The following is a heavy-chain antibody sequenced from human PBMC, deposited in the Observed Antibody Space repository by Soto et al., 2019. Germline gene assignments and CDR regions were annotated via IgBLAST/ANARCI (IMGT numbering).Heavy chain of an antibody. CDR2: IYNRGST. D-gene: IGHD4-17*01. CDR1: GGSISSYY. CDR3: ARDRPSYGTTPYYYGMEV. Sequence: QVQLQESGPGLVKPSETLSLTCTVSGGSISSYYWSWIRQAPGKGLEWIGYIYNRGSTNYNPSLKSRVTISVDTPKNQFSLNLRSVTAADTAVYYCARDRPSYGTTPYYYGMEVWGQGTTVTVSS. J-gene: IGHJ6*02. V-gene: IGHV4-59*01.